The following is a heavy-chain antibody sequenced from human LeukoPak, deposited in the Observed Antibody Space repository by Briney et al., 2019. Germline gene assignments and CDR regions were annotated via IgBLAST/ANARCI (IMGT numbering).Heavy chain of an antibody. CDR1: GGSISSGGYS. Sequence: SQTLSLTCAVSGGSISSGGYSWSWIRQPPGKGLEWIGYIYHSGSTYYNPSLKSRVTISLDRSKNQFSLKLSSVTPADTAVYYCAGGGDYYDSSGPRVAFDYWGQGTLVTVSS. D-gene: IGHD3-22*01. CDR3: AGGGDYYDSSGPRVAFDY. CDR2: IYHSGST. J-gene: IGHJ4*02. V-gene: IGHV4-30-2*01.